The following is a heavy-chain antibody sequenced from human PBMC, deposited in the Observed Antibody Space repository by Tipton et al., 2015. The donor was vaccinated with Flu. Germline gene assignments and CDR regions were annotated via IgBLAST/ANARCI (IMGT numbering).Heavy chain of an antibody. CDR3: ARSIRGSEWFDP. Sequence: TLSLTCTVSGHSISSGYFWSWIRQHPGKGLEWSGYIFYSGGNYYNPSLNSRVTISVDTSKNQFSLTLTSVTAADTAVYYCARSIRGSEWFDPWGQGTLVTVSS. CDR2: IFYSGGN. CDR1: GHSISSGYF. D-gene: IGHD3-10*01. V-gene: IGHV4-31*03. J-gene: IGHJ5*02.